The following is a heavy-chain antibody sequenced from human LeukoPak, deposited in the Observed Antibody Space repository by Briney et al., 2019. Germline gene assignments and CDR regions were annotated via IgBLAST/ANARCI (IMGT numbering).Heavy chain of an antibody. D-gene: IGHD2-15*01. J-gene: IGHJ3*02. V-gene: IGHV3-9*03. Sequence: AGGSLRLSCAASGFTFDDYAMHWVRQAPGKGLEWVSGISWNSVSIDYVDSVKGRFTISRDNAKNSLYLQMNSLRPEDMALYYCAKETIYCSGGSCYHDAFDIWGQGTMVTVSS. CDR2: ISWNSVSI. CDR1: GFTFDDYA. CDR3: AKETIYCSGGSCYHDAFDI.